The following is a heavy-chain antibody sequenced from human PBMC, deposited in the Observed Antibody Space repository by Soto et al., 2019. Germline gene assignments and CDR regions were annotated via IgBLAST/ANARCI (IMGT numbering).Heavy chain of an antibody. CDR3: ARQQTSVVTQAYFDV. CDR1: GDSISSRSYY. V-gene: IGHV4-39*01. CDR2: IYYSGST. D-gene: IGHD2-21*02. J-gene: IGHJ4*02. Sequence: PSETLSLTCTVTGDSISSRSYYWGWIRQPPGKGLEWIGSIYYSGSTYNNPSLRSRVSMSIDTSKDQFSLKLKSVTAADRALYFCARQQTSVVTQAYFDVWGPGPLVTVSS.